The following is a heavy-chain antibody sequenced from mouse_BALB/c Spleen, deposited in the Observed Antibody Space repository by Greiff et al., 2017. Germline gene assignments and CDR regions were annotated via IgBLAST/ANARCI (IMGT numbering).Heavy chain of an antibody. CDR3: ARAPYYYGSSYDAMDY. D-gene: IGHD1-1*01. J-gene: IGHJ4*01. V-gene: IGHV8-8*01. CDR1: GFSLSTSGMS. CDR2: IWWNDDK. Sequence: QVTLKECGPGILQPSQTLSLTCSFSGFSLSTSGMSVGWIRQPSGKGLEWLAHIWWNDDKYYNPALKSRLTISKDTSNNQVFLKIASVVTADTATYYCARAPYYYGSSYDAMDYWGQGTSVTVSS.